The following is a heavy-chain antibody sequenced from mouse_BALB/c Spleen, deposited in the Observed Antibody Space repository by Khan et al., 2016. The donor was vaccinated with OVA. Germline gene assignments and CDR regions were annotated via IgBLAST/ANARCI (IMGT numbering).Heavy chain of an antibody. CDR1: GYTFTNYG. CDR2: INTNTGEP. CDR3: ARDGSYYAMDY. Sequence: QIQLVQSGPELKKPGESVKISCKSSGYTFTNYGMNWVKPAPGKGLKWMGWINTNTGEPTYAEEFKGRFAFSLETSASTAYLQINNLKNEDTATYFCARDGSYYAMDYWGQGTSVTVSS. D-gene: IGHD2-3*01. V-gene: IGHV9-3*02. J-gene: IGHJ4*01.